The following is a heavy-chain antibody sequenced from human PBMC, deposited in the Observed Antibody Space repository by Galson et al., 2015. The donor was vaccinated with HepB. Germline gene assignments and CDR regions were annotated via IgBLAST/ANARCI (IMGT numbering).Heavy chain of an antibody. V-gene: IGHV3-9*01. Sequence: SLRLSCAASGFTFDNYGMHWVRQVPGKALEWVSGISWSGGTTDYADSVKGRFTISRDNAKNSLYLQMNSLRAEGTALYYCAKGVALATMIKYYFDQWGQGTLVIVSS. CDR1: GFTFDNYG. J-gene: IGHJ4*02. CDR2: ISWSGGTT. D-gene: IGHD3-22*01. CDR3: AKGVALATMIKYYFDQ.